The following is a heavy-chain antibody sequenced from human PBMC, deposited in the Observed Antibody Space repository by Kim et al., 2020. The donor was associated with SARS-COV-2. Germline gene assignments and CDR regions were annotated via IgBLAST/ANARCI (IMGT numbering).Heavy chain of an antibody. J-gene: IGHJ6*02. CDR1: GGPISSGGYY. CDR3: ARDLIYNGMDV. Sequence: SETLSLTCTVSGGPISSGGYYWSWIRQHPGKGLEWIGYIYYTGTTYYCPSLKGRVTISVDTSKNQFSLRLSSVTAADTAVYYCARDLIYNGMDVWGQGTTVIVSS. D-gene: IGHD2-8*01. V-gene: IGHV4-31*03. CDR2: IYYTGTT.